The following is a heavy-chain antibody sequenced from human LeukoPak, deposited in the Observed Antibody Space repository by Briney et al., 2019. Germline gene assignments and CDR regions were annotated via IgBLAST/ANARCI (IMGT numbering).Heavy chain of an antibody. CDR2: IKGDGSER. CDR1: GFTFGTYW. J-gene: IGHJ4*02. V-gene: IGHV3-7*03. CDR3: ARDWPLVLDY. Sequence: GGSLRLSCVTSGFTFGTYWMSWVRQAPGKGLGWVANIKGDGSERSYVDSVKGRFTISRDNAKNSLYLQMNSLRAEDTAVYYCARDWPLVLDYWGQGALVTVSS.